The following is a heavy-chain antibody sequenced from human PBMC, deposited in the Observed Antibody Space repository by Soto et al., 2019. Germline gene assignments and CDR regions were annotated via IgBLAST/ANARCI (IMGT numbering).Heavy chain of an antibody. V-gene: IGHV3-66*01. CDR1: GFTVGSNY. Sequence: EVQLVESGGGLVQPGGSLRLSCAASGFTVGSNYMFWVRQAPGKGLEWVSTIDSGGGTYYADSVKGRFTISRDNPKNTLYLQMNSLRAEDTAVYYCAGGNSNGYFDYWGQGTRVTVSS. CDR3: AGGNSNGYFDY. J-gene: IGHJ4*02. CDR2: IDSGGGT. D-gene: IGHD5-18*01.